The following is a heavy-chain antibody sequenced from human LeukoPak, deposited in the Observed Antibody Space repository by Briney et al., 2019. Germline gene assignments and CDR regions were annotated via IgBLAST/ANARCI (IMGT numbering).Heavy chain of an antibody. CDR2: ISAYNGNT. J-gene: IGHJ4*02. CDR3: ARDSRARYCSGGSCYRHFDY. V-gene: IGHV1-18*01. D-gene: IGHD2-15*01. Sequence: GASVKVSCKASGYTFTSYGISWVRQAPGQGLEWMGWISAYNGNTNYAQKLQGRVTMTTDTSTSTAYMELRSLRSDDTAVYYCARDSRARYCSGGSCYRHFDYWGQGTLVTVSS. CDR1: GYTFTSYG.